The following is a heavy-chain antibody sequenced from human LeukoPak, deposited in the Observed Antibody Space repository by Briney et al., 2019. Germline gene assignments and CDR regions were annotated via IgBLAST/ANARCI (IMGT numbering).Heavy chain of an antibody. CDR1: GGSISSGNW. CDR3: ARKQLTAAGTMRALQNGMDV. V-gene: IGHV4-4*02. Sequence: SETLSLTCAVSGGSISSGNWWTWVRQPPGKGLEWIGEIYHSGSTNYNPSLKSRVTISVDKSKNQFSLKLSSVTAADTAVYYCARKQLTAAGTMRALQNGMDVWGQGTTVTVSS. CDR2: IYHSGST. J-gene: IGHJ6*02. D-gene: IGHD6-13*01.